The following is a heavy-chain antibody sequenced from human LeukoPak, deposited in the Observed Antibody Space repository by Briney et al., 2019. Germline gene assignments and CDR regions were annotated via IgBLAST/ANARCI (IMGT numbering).Heavy chain of an antibody. J-gene: IGHJ4*02. CDR2: ISGSGGST. Sequence: PGGSLRLSCAASGFTFSSYAMSWVRQAPGKGLEWVSAISGSGGSTYYAGSVKGRFTISRDNSKNTLYLQMNSLRAEDTAVYYCAKGGISLVRGSFDYWGQGVLVTVSS. CDR3: AKGGISLVRGSFDY. V-gene: IGHV3-23*01. D-gene: IGHD3-10*01. CDR1: GFTFSSYA.